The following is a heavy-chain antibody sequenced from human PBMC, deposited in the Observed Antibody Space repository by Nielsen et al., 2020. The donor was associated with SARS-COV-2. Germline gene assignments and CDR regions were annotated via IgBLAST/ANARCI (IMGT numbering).Heavy chain of an antibody. CDR3: ARGTVTTLHAFDI. V-gene: IGHV4-59*01. D-gene: IGHD4-17*01. J-gene: IGHJ3*02. Sequence: GSLRLSCTVSGGSISSYYWSWIRQPPGKGLEWIGYIYYSGSTNYNPSLKSRVTISVDTSKNQFSLKLSSVTAADTAVYYCARGTVTTLHAFDIWGQGTMVTVSS. CDR2: IYYSGST. CDR1: GGSISSYY.